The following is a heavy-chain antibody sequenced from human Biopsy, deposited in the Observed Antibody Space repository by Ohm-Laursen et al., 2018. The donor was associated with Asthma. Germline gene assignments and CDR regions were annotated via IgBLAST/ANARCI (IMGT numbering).Heavy chain of an antibody. CDR1: GYILTDLS. J-gene: IGHJ4*02. Sequence: ASVKVSCKISGYILTDLSMHWVRQAPGQGLEWMGGHDHEEGGTVNARRFQGRVTMTEDTSTDTAYMELSSLSFDDTAVYYCASDFPKDYVRYNFQFWGQGTLVTVSS. CDR3: ASDFPKDYVRYNFQF. V-gene: IGHV1-24*01. D-gene: IGHD4-17*01. CDR2: HDHEEGGT.